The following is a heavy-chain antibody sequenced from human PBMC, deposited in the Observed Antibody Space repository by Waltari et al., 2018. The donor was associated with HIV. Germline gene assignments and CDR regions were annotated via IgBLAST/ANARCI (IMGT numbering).Heavy chain of an antibody. CDR2: FWSDGAEI. CDR3: ARGYSSSRWIPLYH. CDR1: GFTFSNFA. V-gene: IGHV3-33*01. D-gene: IGHD6-6*01. J-gene: IGHJ4*02. Sequence: QVQLVESGGGVVQPGTSLTLPGAWSGFTFSNFAIHWVRQSTGKGLEWLAVFWSDGAEISYADSVKGRFTVSKDSSQKTLYLHLTSLRAEDTALYYCARGYSSSRWIPLYHWGRGTLVTVSS.